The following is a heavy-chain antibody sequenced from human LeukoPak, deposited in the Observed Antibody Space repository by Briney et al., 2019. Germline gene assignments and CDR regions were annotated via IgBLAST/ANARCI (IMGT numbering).Heavy chain of an antibody. Sequence: ASVKVSCKASGYIFTSYDINWVRQATGQGLEWMGWMNPNSGNTGYAQKFQGRVTITRNTSISTAYMELSSLRSEDTAVYYCARGVPVRRFLLYCSGGSCYSHYMDVWGKGTTVTVSS. V-gene: IGHV1-8*03. D-gene: IGHD2-15*01. CDR1: GYIFTSYD. J-gene: IGHJ6*03. CDR2: MNPNSGNT. CDR3: ARGVPVRRFLLYCSGGSCYSHYMDV.